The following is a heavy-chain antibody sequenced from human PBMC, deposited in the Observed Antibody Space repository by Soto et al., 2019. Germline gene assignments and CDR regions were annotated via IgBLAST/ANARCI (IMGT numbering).Heavy chain of an antibody. V-gene: IGHV4-39*01. D-gene: IGHD3-10*01. J-gene: IGHJ6*02. CDR3: ARHYYGSGSYYYYYYYGMDV. Sequence: SETLSLTCTVSGGSISSSSYYWGWIRQPPGKGLEWIGSIYYSGSTYYNPSLKSRVTISVDTSKNQFSLKLSSVTAADTAVYYCARHYYGSGSYYYYYYYGMDVWGQGTTVT. CDR2: IYYSGST. CDR1: GGSISSSSYY.